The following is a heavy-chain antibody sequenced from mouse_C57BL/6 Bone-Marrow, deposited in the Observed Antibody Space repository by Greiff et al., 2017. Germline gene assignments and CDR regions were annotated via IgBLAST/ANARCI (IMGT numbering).Heavy chain of an antibody. CDR1: GYTFTDYE. CDR2: IDPETGGT. D-gene: IGHD2-3*01. Sequence: QVQLQQSGAELVRPGASVTLSCKASGYTFTDYEMHWVKQTPVHGLEWIGAIDPETGGTAYNQKFKGKAILTADKSSSTAYMELRSLTSEDSAVYYCTRVGYDGYYERDYWGQGTTLTVS. J-gene: IGHJ2*01. V-gene: IGHV1-15*01. CDR3: TRVGYDGYYERDY.